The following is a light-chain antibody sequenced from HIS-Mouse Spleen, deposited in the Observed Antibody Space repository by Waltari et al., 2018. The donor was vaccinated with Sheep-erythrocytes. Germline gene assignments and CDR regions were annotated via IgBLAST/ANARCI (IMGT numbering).Light chain of an antibody. Sequence: DIVMTQTPLSLSVTPGQPASISCKSSQSLLHSDGKTYLYWYLQKPGQSPQLLIYEVSNRFSGVPDRFSGSGSGTEFTLTISSLQPEDFATYYCQQLNSYPHTFGQGTKLEIK. V-gene: IGKV2D-29*02. CDR2: EVS. CDR1: QSLLHSDGKTY. J-gene: IGKJ2*01. CDR3: QQLNSYPHT.